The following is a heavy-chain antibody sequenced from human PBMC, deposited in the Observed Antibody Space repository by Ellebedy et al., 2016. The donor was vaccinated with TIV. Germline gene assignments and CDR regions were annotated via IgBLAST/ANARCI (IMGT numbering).Heavy chain of an antibody. CDR2: IYYSGST. V-gene: IGHV4-30-4*01. CDR1: GGSISSGDYY. CDR3: ARVADYGGNSGWYFDY. Sequence: SETLSLXXTVSGGSISSGDYYWSWIRQPPGKGLEWIGYIYYSGSTYYNPSLKSRVTISVDTSKNQFSLKLSSVTAADTAVYYCARVADYGGNSGWYFDYWGQGTLVTVSS. J-gene: IGHJ4*02. D-gene: IGHD4-23*01.